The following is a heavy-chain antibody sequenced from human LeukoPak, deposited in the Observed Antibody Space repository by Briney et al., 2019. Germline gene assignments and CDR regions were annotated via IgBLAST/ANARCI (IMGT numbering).Heavy chain of an antibody. V-gene: IGHV3-74*01. J-gene: IGHJ4*02. CDR1: GFTFISYS. CDR3: ARQNYGNPDY. D-gene: IGHD3-16*01. Sequence: GGSLRLSCAASGFTFISYSINWVRQAPGKGLVWVSRVSGDGSITYYADSVKGRFTMSRDNAKNTLYLQINSLRVEDTAVYYCARQNYGNPDYWGQGTLVTVSS. CDR2: VSGDGSIT.